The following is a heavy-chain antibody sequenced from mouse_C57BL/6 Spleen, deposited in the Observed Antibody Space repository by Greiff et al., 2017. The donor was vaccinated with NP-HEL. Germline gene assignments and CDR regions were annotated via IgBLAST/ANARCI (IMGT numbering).Heavy chain of an antibody. J-gene: IGHJ1*03. Sequence: QVQLQQPGAELVRPGTSVKLSCKASGYTFTSYWMHWVKQRPGQGLEWIGVIDPSDSYTNYNQKFKGKATLTVDTSSSTAYMQLSSLTSEDSAVYYCARRNYYGSSNYFDVWGTGTTVTVSS. CDR2: IDPSDSYT. V-gene: IGHV1-59*01. CDR3: ARRNYYGSSNYFDV. D-gene: IGHD1-1*01. CDR1: GYTFTSYW.